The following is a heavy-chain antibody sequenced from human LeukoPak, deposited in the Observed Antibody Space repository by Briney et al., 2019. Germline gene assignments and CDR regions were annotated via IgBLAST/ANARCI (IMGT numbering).Heavy chain of an antibody. D-gene: IGHD4-23*01. V-gene: IGHV4-59*01. CDR2: IYFGGTT. Sequence: PSETLSLTCSVSGGSIKNYYWSWIRQPPGKGLEWLSNIYFGGTTDYNSSLKSRLTISVDTFKNQLSLNLQSVTAADTATYYCARHRSDTGGKKGVNWFDPWGQRTLVTVSS. J-gene: IGHJ5*02. CDR3: ARHRSDTGGKKGVNWFDP. CDR1: GGSIKNYY.